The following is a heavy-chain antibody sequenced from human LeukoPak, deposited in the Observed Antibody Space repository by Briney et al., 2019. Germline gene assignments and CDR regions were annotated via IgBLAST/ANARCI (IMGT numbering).Heavy chain of an antibody. J-gene: IGHJ4*02. D-gene: IGHD5-18*01. Sequence: PSETLSLTCTVSGGSISSSSYYWGWIRQPPGKGLEWIGSIYYSGSTYYNPSLKSRVTISVDRSKNQFSLKLSSVTAADTAVYYCARTDTAMVTFDYWGQGTLVTVSS. V-gene: IGHV4-39*07. CDR1: GGSISSSSYY. CDR2: IYYSGST. CDR3: ARTDTAMVTFDY.